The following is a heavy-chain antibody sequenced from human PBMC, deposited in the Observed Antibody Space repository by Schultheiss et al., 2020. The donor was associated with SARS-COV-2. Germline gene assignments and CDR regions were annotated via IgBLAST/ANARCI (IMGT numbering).Heavy chain of an antibody. CDR3: ARATYGGEYFDY. CDR1: GGSISGTTW. V-gene: IGHV4-4*02. D-gene: IGHD3-10*01. Sequence: SETLSLTCAVSGGSISGTTWWSWVRQPPGKGLEWIGEVYHSGSTYYNPSLKSRVTISVDTSKNQFSLKLSSVTAADTAVYYCARATYGGEYFDYWGQGTLVTVSS. CDR2: VYHSGST. J-gene: IGHJ4*02.